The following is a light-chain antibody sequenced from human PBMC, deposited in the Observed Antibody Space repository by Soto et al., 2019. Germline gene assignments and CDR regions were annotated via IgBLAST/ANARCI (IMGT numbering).Light chain of an antibody. CDR2: EVT. Sequence: QSALTQPASVSGSPGQSITISCTGTSSDVGDYNYVSWYQQHPGKAPKLMIYEVTNRPSGVSNRFSGSKSGNTASLTISALQADDEAEYSCCSFAGGAIFVFGGGTKLTVL. J-gene: IGLJ2*01. CDR3: CSFAGGAIFV. CDR1: SSDVGDYNY. V-gene: IGLV2-14*01.